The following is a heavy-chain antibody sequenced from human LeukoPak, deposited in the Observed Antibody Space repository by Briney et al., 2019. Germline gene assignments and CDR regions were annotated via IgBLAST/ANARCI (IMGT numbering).Heavy chain of an antibody. CDR1: EFTFSSYW. D-gene: IGHD3-3*01. CDR3: ARLTMHDAFDI. Sequence: GGSLRLSCAASEFTFSSYWMSWVRQAPGKGLEWVANINQDGSEKYYVDSVKGRFTISRDNAKNSLYLQMNSLRAEDTAVYYCARLTMHDAFDIWGQGTVVTVSS. CDR2: INQDGSEK. J-gene: IGHJ3*02. V-gene: IGHV3-7*01.